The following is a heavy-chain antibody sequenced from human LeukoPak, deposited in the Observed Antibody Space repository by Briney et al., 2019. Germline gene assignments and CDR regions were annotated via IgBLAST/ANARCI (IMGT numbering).Heavy chain of an antibody. J-gene: IGHJ4*02. D-gene: IGHD4-23*01. V-gene: IGHV4-34*01. CDR3: ARTTMTTVVN. Sequence: GSLRLSCAASGFTFSSYEMNWIRQPPGKGLEWIGEINHSGSTNYNPSLKSRVTISVDTSKNQFSLKLSSVTAADTAVYYCARTTMTTVVNWGQGTLVTVSS. CDR1: GFTFSSYE. CDR2: INHSGST.